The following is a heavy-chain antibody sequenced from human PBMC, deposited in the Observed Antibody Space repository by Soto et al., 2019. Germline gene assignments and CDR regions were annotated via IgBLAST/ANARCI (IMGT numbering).Heavy chain of an antibody. CDR1: GYSFTSYW. V-gene: IGHV5-10-1*01. CDR2: IDPSDSYT. Sequence: GESLKISCKGSGYSFTSYWISWVRQMPGKGLEWMGRIDPSDSYTNYSPSFQGHVTISADKSISTAYLQWSSLKASDTAMYYCPRPLSTYSGYDMDNYYYYGMDVWGQGTIVTVSS. J-gene: IGHJ6*02. CDR3: PRPLSTYSGYDMDNYYYYGMDV. D-gene: IGHD5-12*01.